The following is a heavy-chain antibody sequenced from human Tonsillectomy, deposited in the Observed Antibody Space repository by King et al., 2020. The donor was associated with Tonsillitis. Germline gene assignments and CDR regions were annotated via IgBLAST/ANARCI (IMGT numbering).Heavy chain of an antibody. CDR1: GGTFNSHV. Sequence: PLVQSGAEVKKPGSSMKVSCKASGGTFNSHVINWVRQAPGQGLEWMGGINPVFGTTNYAQRFQGRVTITADKSTSIAYMEVSSLRFEDTAVYYCARTGTSASFYYYMDVWGEGTTVTVSS. J-gene: IGHJ6*03. CDR3: ARTGTSASFYYYMDV. V-gene: IGHV1-69*06. D-gene: IGHD1-7*01. CDR2: INPVFGTT.